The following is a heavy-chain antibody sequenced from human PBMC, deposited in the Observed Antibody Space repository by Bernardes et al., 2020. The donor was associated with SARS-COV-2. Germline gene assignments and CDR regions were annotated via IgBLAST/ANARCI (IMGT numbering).Heavy chain of an antibody. CDR2: IWYDGSNK. CDR3: AREGLVVVTKAAFDI. Sequence: GGSLRLSCAASGFTFSSYGMHWVRQAPGKGLEWVAVIWYDGSNKYYADSVKGRFTISRDNSKNTLYLQMNSLRAEDTAVYYCAREGLVVVTKAAFDIWGQGTMVTVSS. D-gene: IGHD3-22*01. J-gene: IGHJ3*02. V-gene: IGHV3-33*01. CDR1: GFTFSSYG.